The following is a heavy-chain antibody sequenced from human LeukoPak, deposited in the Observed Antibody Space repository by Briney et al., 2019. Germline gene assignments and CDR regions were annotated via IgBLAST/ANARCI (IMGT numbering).Heavy chain of an antibody. CDR1: GGSFSGYY. J-gene: IGHJ4*02. V-gene: IGHV4-34*01. CDR3: ARLDCGGDCYPTY. Sequence: PSETLSLTCAVYGGSFSGYYWSWIRQPPGKGLEWIGEINHSGSTNYNPSLKSRVTISVDTSKNQFSLKLSSVTAADTAVYYCARLDCGGDCYPTYWGQGTLVTVSS. D-gene: IGHD2-21*02. CDR2: INHSGST.